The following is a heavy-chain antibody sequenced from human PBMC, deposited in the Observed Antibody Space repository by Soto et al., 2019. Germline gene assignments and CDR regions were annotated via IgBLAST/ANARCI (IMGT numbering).Heavy chain of an antibody. CDR2: VHSSGIT. CDR3: ARGLTMGQLPSHFDH. V-gene: IGHV4-61*01. J-gene: IGHJ5*02. CDR1: GGSVSNDKFY. D-gene: IGHD3-16*01. Sequence: SETVSLTCTVSGGSVSNDKFYWSWIRQPPGKGLEWIGYVHSSGITNYNPSLKRRVTISVDTSRNQFSLRLSSVTAADTAVYYCARGLTMGQLPSHFDHWGQGTLVTVSS.